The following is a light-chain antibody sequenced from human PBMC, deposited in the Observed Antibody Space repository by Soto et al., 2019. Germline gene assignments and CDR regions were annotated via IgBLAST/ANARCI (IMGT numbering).Light chain of an antibody. CDR2: RSD. V-gene: IGLV1-47*01. J-gene: IGLJ2*01. CDR1: SSNIGSNH. CDR3: SARDDILSGVV. Sequence: QSVLTQPPSAPGTPGQRISISCSGSSSNIGSNHVYWYQQFPGMAPKLLMYRSDQRPTGVPDRFSGSKSGTSASLAISGLRSDDEADYYCSARDDILSGVVFGGGTKLTVL.